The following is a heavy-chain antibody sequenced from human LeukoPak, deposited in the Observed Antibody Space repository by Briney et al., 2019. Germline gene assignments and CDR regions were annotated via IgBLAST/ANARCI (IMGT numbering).Heavy chain of an antibody. D-gene: IGHD2-2*01. V-gene: IGHV3-30*02. CDR1: GFSYKDHG. CDR2: MRYDGSQI. CDR3: AKRIWVGDSVGGPFDY. Sequence: GGSLRLSCVASGFSYKDHGMQWVRQAPGKGLEWVAFMRYDGSQILYTDSVKGRFIISRDNSKSTLHLQIDRLRVDDTAVYYCAKRIWVGDSVGGPFDYWGQGTLVTVPP. J-gene: IGHJ4*02.